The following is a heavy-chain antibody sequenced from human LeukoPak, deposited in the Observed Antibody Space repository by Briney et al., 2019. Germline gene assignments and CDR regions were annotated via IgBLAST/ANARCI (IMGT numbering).Heavy chain of an antibody. CDR1: GFTFSSYA. Sequence: GGSLRLSCSASGFTFSSYAMHWVRQAPGKGLEYVSAISSNGGSTYYADSVKGRFTISRDNSKNTLYLQMSSLRAEDTAVYYCVKDPGRDYYYYGMDVWGKGTRSPSPQ. D-gene: IGHD2-15*01. CDR2: ISSNGGST. J-gene: IGHJ6*04. V-gene: IGHV3-64D*06. CDR3: VKDPGRDYYYYGMDV.